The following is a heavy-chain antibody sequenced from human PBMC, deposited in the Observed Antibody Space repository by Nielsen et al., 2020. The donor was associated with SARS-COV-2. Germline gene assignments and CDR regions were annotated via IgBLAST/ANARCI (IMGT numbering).Heavy chain of an antibody. CDR2: IYFSGRT. D-gene: IGHD5-12*01. CDR1: GGSISSGGYY. Sequence: SETLSLTYTVSGGSISSGGYYWSWIRHHPGKGLEWIGYIYFSGRTCYNPSLKSRVTISVDTSKNQFSLSLRSVTAADTAVYYCARESSGYDHYNYGMDVWGQGTTVTVSS. J-gene: IGHJ6*02. CDR3: ARESSGYDHYNYGMDV. V-gene: IGHV4-31*03.